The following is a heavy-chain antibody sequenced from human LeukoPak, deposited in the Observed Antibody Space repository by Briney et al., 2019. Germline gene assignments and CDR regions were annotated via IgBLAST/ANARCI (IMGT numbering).Heavy chain of an antibody. CDR1: GYTFTSYG. J-gene: IGHJ5*02. CDR3: ARDRRAPAATNFNWFDP. Sequence: SVKVSCKASGYTFTSYGISWVRQAPGQGLEWMGGIIPIFGTANYAQKFQGRVTITADESTSTAYMELSSLRSEDTAVYYCARDRRAPAATNFNWFDPWGQGTLVTVSS. CDR2: IIPIFGTA. V-gene: IGHV1-69*13. D-gene: IGHD2-2*01.